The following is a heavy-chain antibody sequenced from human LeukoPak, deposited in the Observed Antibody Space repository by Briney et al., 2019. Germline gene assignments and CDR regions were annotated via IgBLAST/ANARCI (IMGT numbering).Heavy chain of an antibody. D-gene: IGHD3-10*01. Sequence: GGSLRLSCAASGFTLSSYDMHWVRQAPGKGLEWVAVISYVGSNKYYADSVKGRFTISRDNSKNTLYLQMNSLRAEDTAVYYCAKDHTIDYWGQGTLVTVSS. V-gene: IGHV3-30*18. CDR3: AKDHTIDY. CDR1: GFTLSSYD. CDR2: ISYVGSNK. J-gene: IGHJ4*02.